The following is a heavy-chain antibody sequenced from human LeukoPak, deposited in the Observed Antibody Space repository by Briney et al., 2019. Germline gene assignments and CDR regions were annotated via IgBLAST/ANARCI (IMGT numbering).Heavy chain of an antibody. Sequence: SETLSLTCTVSGGSISSYYWSWIRQPPGKGLEWIGYIYYSGSTNYNPSLKSRVTISVDTSKNQFSLKLSSVTAADTAVYYCARGYGDHLWRWYYFDYWGQGTLVTVSS. V-gene: IGHV4-59*01. D-gene: IGHD4-17*01. J-gene: IGHJ4*02. CDR2: IYYSGST. CDR3: ARGYGDHLWRWYYFDY. CDR1: GGSISSYY.